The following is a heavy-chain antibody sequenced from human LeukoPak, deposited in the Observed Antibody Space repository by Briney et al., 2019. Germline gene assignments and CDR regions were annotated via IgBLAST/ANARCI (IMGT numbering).Heavy chain of an antibody. Sequence: GGSLRLSCAASGFTFSSYSMNWVRQAPGKGLEWVSSISSSSSYIYYADSVKGRFTISRDNAKNSLYLQMNSLRAQDTAVYYCARDSDSSGWLDYYMDVWGKGTTVTISS. CDR3: ARDSDSSGWLDYYMDV. D-gene: IGHD6-19*01. CDR2: ISSSSSYI. CDR1: GFTFSSYS. J-gene: IGHJ6*03. V-gene: IGHV3-21*01.